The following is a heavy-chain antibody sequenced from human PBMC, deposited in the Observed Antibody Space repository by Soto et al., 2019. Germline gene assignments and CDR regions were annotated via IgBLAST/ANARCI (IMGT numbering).Heavy chain of an antibody. CDR2: LSGSGATT. CDR1: GFTFTSAA. Sequence: EVQLLESEGGLVQPGGSLRLSCAASGFTFTSAAVSWLRQAPGKGLEWVSTLSGSGATTYYADSVKGRFTISRDNSKNTLYLQMNCLRAEDTALYYCAKTRESGIYFYFDSWGQGALVTVSS. D-gene: IGHD1-26*01. J-gene: IGHJ4*02. V-gene: IGHV3-23*01. CDR3: AKTRESGIYFYFDS.